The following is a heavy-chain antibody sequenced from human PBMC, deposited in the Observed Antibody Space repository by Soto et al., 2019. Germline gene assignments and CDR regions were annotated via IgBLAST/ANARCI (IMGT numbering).Heavy chain of an antibody. Sequence: PSETLSLTCAVYGGSFSGYYWSWIRQPPGKGLEWIGEINHSGSTNYNPSLKSRVTISVDTSKNQFSLKLSSVTAADTAVYYCARGFHPPIWSGYYSNYYYYMDVWGKGTTVTVSS. D-gene: IGHD3-3*01. CDR2: INHSGST. CDR1: GGSFSGYY. CDR3: ARGFHPPIWSGYYSNYYYYMDV. V-gene: IGHV4-34*01. J-gene: IGHJ6*03.